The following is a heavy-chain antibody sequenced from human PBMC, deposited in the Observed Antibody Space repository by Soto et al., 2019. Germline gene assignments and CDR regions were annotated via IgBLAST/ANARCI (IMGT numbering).Heavy chain of an antibody. J-gene: IGHJ4*02. V-gene: IGHV4-34*01. CDR1: GGSFNGYY. Sequence: SETLSLTCAVDGGSFNGYYWSWIRQPPGKGLEWIGEINHSGSTNYHPSLKSRVTTSVDTSKNQFSLKLSSVTAADTAVYYCASWLKWLVYALWGQGTLVTVSS. D-gene: IGHD6-19*01. CDR2: INHSGST. CDR3: ASWLKWLVYAL.